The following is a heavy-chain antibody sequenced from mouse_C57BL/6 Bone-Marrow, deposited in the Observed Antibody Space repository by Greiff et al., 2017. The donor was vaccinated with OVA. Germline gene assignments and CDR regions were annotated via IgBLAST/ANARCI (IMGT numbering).Heavy chain of an antibody. J-gene: IGHJ2*01. D-gene: IGHD2-4*01. CDR3: ARVLYEYVVPYYFDY. CDR2: ISDGGSYT. Sequence: EVQLQESGGGLVKPGGSLKLSCAASGFTFSSYAMSWVRQTPEKRLEWVATISDGGSYTYYPDNVKGRFTISRDNAKNNLYLQMSHLKSEDTAMYYCARVLYEYVVPYYFDYWGQDTTLTVSS. V-gene: IGHV5-4*01. CDR1: GFTFSSYA.